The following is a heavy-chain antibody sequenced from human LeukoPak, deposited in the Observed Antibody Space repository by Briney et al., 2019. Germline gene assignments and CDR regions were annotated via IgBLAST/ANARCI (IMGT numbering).Heavy chain of an antibody. CDR3: SRESGPFCPFGY. V-gene: IGHV4-4*02. CDR2: ISLAEQT. D-gene: IGHD1-26*01. CDR1: GGSISGTNW. Sequence: SGTLSLTCGVSGGSISGTNWWSSVRQPPGQGLEWIGEISLAEQTNYNPSLNGRVTMSLDKSSNQLSLHLTSVTAADTATYFCSRESGPFCPFGYWGQGTLVIVSS. J-gene: IGHJ4*02.